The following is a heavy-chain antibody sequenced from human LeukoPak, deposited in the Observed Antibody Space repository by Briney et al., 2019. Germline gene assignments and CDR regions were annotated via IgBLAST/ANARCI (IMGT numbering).Heavy chain of an antibody. CDR1: GFTFRSYA. V-gene: IGHV3-23*01. CDR3: AKESPYCHATDGRIYYFDS. Sequence: GGSLRLSCAASGFTFRSYAMSWVRQAPGKGLEWVSAISKDADATYYAGSVKGRFTISRDNSKDTLSLQMNSLRAEDTAVYYCAKESPYCHATDGRIYYFDSWGQKILVTPSS. CDR2: ISKDADAT. D-gene: IGHD2-15*01. J-gene: IGHJ4*02.